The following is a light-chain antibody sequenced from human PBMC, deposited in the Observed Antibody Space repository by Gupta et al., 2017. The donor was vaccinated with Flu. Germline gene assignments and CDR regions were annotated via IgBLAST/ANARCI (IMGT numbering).Light chain of an antibody. CDR1: QNLVYDDGDNY. Sequence: DVVMTQSPLSLPVTLGQPAAISCRSSQNLVYDDGDNYLNWFHQRPGQSPRRLIYNVSNRDSGVPDRFSGSGTGTDFTLKISRVEAEDVGIYYCRQCKHWPRTFGQGTKLEIK. J-gene: IGKJ2*02. CDR2: NVS. CDR3: RQCKHWPRT. V-gene: IGKV2-30*01.